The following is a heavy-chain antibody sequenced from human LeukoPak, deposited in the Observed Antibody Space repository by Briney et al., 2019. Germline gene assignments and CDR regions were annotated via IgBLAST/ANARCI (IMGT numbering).Heavy chain of an antibody. Sequence: GASVKVSCKASGGTFSSYAISWVRQAPGQGLEWMGRIIPIFGTANYAQKFQGRVTITTDESTSTAYMELSGLRSEDTAVYYCARDSTIPITMVRGVINWFDYWGQGTLVTVSS. V-gene: IGHV1-69*05. J-gene: IGHJ4*02. D-gene: IGHD3-10*01. CDR1: GGTFSSYA. CDR3: ARDSTIPITMVRGVINWFDY. CDR2: IIPIFGTA.